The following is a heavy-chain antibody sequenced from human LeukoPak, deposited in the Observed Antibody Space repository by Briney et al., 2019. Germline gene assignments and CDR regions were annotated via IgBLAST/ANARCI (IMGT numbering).Heavy chain of an antibody. CDR3: ARSWFSTGPADY. D-gene: IGHD6-13*01. CDR2: IFHSGST. V-gene: IGHV4-34*12. CDR1: GGSFSGYY. Sequence: SETLSLTCAVYGGSFSGYYWSWIRQPPGKGLEWIGSIFHSGSTYYNPSLKSRVTISVDTSKNQFSLKLTSVTAADTAVYYCARSWFSTGPADYWGQGTLVTVSS. J-gene: IGHJ4*02.